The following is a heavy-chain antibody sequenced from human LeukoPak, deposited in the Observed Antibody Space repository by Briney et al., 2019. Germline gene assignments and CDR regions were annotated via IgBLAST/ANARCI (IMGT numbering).Heavy chain of an antibody. CDR3: ARAARLYYFDY. CDR2: ISAYNGNT. V-gene: IGHV1-18*01. D-gene: IGHD6-6*01. CDR1: GYTFTSCG. J-gene: IGHJ4*02. Sequence: ASVKVSCRASGYTFTSCGISWVRQAPGQGLEWMGWISAYNGNTNYAQKLQGRVTMTTDTSTSTAYMELRSLRSDDTAVYYCARAARLYYFDYWGQGTLVTVSS.